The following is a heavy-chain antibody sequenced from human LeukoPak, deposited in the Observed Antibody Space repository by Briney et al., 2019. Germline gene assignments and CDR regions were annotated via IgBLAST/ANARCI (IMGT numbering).Heavy chain of an antibody. D-gene: IGHD4-17*01. J-gene: IGHJ5*02. V-gene: IGHV4-39*01. CDR3: ARRTPATVTERFDP. Sequence: PSETLSLXCTVSGGSINSNGYQWGWIRQPPAKYLEWIGSISDSGITYYNPSLKSRVTISVDMSKNQFSLKLNSVTAADTAAYYCARRTPATVTERFDPWGQGTLVTVSS. CDR1: GGSINSNGYQ. CDR2: ISDSGIT.